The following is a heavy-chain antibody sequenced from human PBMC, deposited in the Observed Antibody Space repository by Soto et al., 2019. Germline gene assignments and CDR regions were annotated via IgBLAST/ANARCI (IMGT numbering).Heavy chain of an antibody. D-gene: IGHD1-1*01. CDR3: AKVVQPYVQYYYYGMDV. V-gene: IGHV3-23*01. CDR1: GFTFSSYA. CDR2: ISGSGGST. J-gene: IGHJ6*02. Sequence: PGGSLRLSCAASGFTFSSYAMSWVRQAPGKGLEWVSAISGSGGSTYYAESVKGRFTISRDNSKNTLYLQMNSLRAEYTSVYYCAKVVQPYVQYYYYGMDVWGQGTTVTVSS.